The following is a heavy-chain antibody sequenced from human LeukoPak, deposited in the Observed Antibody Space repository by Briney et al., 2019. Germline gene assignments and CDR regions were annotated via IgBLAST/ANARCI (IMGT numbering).Heavy chain of an antibody. CDR3: AKAGSIRFDY. V-gene: IGHV3-23*01. J-gene: IGHJ4*02. CDR1: GFTFGSYA. D-gene: IGHD1-26*01. Sequence: HPGGSLRLSCAASGFTFGSYAMSWVRQAPGKGLEWVSGITGSGSGGRTYYADSVKGRFTISRDNSKNTMYLQMSSLRAEDTAVYHCAKAGSIRFDYWGQGALVTVSS. CDR2: ITGSGSGGRT.